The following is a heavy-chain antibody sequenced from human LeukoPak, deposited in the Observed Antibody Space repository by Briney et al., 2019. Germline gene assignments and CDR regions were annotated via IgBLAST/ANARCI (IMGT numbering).Heavy chain of an antibody. D-gene: IGHD6-13*01. CDR1: GFTFSDYY. Sequence: GGSLRLSCAASGFTFSDYYMSWIRQAPGKGLEWVSYISSSSSYTNYVDSVKGRFTVSRDNAKNSLYLQMNSLRAEDTAVYHCARDFRRSSSWPFDYWGQGTLVTVSS. CDR3: ARDFRRSSSWPFDY. V-gene: IGHV3-11*06. CDR2: ISSSSSYT. J-gene: IGHJ4*02.